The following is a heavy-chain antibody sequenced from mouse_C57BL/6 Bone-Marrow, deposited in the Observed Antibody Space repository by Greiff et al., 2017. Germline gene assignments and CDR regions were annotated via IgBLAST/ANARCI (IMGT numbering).Heavy chain of an antibody. D-gene: IGHD1-1*01. V-gene: IGHV1-5*01. J-gene: IGHJ3*01. Sequence: VQLKQSGTVLARPGASVKMSCNTSGYTFTSYWMHWVKQRPGQGLEWIGAIYPGNSDTSYNQKFKGKAKLTAVTSASTAYMELSSLTNEDSAVYYCTRPYYYGSSGFAYWGQGTLVTVSA. CDR1: GYTFTSYW. CDR3: TRPYYYGSSGFAY. CDR2: IYPGNSDT.